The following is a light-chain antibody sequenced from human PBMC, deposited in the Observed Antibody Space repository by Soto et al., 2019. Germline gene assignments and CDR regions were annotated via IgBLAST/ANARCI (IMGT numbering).Light chain of an antibody. J-gene: IGKJ1*01. CDR1: QSVLYSSDNKNF. CDR3: QQYYSTPRT. Sequence: DIVMTQSPDSLAVSLGERATINCKSSQSVLYSSDNKNFLAWYQQKPGQPPKMLIYLASTRGPGVPDRFSGSGSGTDFTLIISSLQAEDESVYYFQQYYSTPRTFGQGTRVEIK. CDR2: LAS. V-gene: IGKV4-1*01.